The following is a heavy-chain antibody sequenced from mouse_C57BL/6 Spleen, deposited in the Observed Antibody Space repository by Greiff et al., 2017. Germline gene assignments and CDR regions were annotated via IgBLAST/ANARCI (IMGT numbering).Heavy chain of an antibody. D-gene: IGHD2-4*01. CDR3: ARRGLRQGSWLAY. CDR1: GYSFTGYY. Sequence: EVKLMESGPELVKPGASVKISCTASGYSFTGYYMNWVKQSPEKSLEWIGEINPSTGGTSYNQSFKAQSTLSVDKSSSTAYMQLKSLTSEDSAVEYCARRGLRQGSWLAYWGQGTLVTVSA. CDR2: INPSTGGT. J-gene: IGHJ3*01. V-gene: IGHV1-42*01.